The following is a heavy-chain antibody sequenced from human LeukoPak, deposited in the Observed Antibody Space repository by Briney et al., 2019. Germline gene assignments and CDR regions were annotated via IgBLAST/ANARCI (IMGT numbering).Heavy chain of an antibody. CDR3: ARDSSLYCSGNTCYWAFDY. CDR2: IKQDEGKT. CDR1: GFTFSNYW. Sequence: GGSLRLSCAASGFTFSNYWMSWARQAPGKGLEWVANIKQDEGKTYYVDSVKGRFTISRDNAKNSLYLQMSSLRAEDTGVYYCARDSSLYCSGNTCYWAFDYWGQGTLVTVSS. D-gene: IGHD2-2*01. V-gene: IGHV3-7*01. J-gene: IGHJ4*02.